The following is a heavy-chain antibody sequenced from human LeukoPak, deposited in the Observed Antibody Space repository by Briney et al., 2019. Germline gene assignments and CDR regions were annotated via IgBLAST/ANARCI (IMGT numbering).Heavy chain of an antibody. D-gene: IGHD3-22*01. CDR1: GGSISSGDYY. V-gene: IGHV4-30-4*01. Sequence: SETLSLTCTVSGGSISSGDYYWSWIRQPPGKGLEWIAYMYYSGSTYYNPSLKSRVTMSADTSKNQLSLKLSSVTAADTAVYYCSRPYYYDSRIDPWGQGILVTVSS. CDR2: MYYSGST. J-gene: IGHJ5*02. CDR3: SRPYYYDSRIDP.